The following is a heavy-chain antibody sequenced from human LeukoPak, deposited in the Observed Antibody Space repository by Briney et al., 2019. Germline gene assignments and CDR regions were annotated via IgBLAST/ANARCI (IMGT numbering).Heavy chain of an antibody. CDR1: GFTFSSYA. CDR2: ISGSGGST. Sequence: GGSLRLSCAASGFTFSSYAMSWVRQAPGKGLEWVSAISGSGGSTYYADSVKGRFTISRDNSKNTLYLQMNSLRAEDTAVYYCANAPNYYDSTTGAFDIWGQGTMVTVSS. J-gene: IGHJ3*02. D-gene: IGHD3-22*01. CDR3: ANAPNYYDSTTGAFDI. V-gene: IGHV3-23*01.